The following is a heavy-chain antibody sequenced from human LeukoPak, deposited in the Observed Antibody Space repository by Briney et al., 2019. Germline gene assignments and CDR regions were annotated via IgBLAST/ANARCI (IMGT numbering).Heavy chain of an antibody. V-gene: IGHV1-69*04. J-gene: IGHJ3*02. CDR2: IIPILGIA. Sequence: GASVKVSCKASGGTFSSYAISWVRQAPGQGLEWMGRIIPILGIANYAQKFQGRATITADKSTSTAYMELSSLRSEDTAVYYCARIVVVMTDAFDIWGQGTMVTVSS. D-gene: IGHD3-22*01. CDR1: GGTFSSYA. CDR3: ARIVVVMTDAFDI.